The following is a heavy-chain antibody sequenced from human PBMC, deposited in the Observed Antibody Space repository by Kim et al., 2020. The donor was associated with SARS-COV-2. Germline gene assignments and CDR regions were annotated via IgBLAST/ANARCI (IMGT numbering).Heavy chain of an antibody. Sequence: AQNLRGRVTMTAETSTNTAYMDLRSLRSDDTAMYYCARDRKSTYYYDGMDVWGQGTTVTVSS. J-gene: IGHJ6*02. D-gene: IGHD2-2*01. CDR3: ARDRKSTYYYDGMDV. V-gene: IGHV1-18*01.